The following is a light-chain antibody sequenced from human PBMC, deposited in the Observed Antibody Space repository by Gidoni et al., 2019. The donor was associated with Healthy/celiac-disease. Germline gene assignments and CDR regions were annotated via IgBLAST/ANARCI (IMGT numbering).Light chain of an antibody. CDR2: YDS. V-gene: IGLV3-21*04. CDR3: QVWDSSRV. J-gene: IGLJ3*02. Sequence: SYLLTQPPSVSVAPGKTARITCGGKNIGSKSVHWYQQQPGQAPVLVIYYDSDRPSGIPERFSGSNSGNTATLTISRVEAGDEADYYCQVWDSSRVFGGGTKLTVL. CDR1: NIGSKS.